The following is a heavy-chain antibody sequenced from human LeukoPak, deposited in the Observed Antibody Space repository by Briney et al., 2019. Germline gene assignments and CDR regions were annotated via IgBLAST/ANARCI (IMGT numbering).Heavy chain of an antibody. Sequence: GGSLRLSCAASGFTFSDYAMSWVRQAPGQGLEWVSGISGSGGGTYYADSVKGRFTISRDNSKNTLYLQVDSLRAEDTAVYYCAKGGKGLSGPSPPFDYWGQGTLVTVSS. CDR3: AKGGKGLSGPSPPFDY. D-gene: IGHD6-19*01. CDR2: ISGSGGGT. V-gene: IGHV3-23*01. J-gene: IGHJ4*02. CDR1: GFTFSDYA.